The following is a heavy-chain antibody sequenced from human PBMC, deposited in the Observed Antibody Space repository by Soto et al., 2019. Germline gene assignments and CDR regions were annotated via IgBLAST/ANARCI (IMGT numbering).Heavy chain of an antibody. D-gene: IGHD3-10*02. Sequence: QVQLQESGPGLVKPSGTLSLTCAVSGGSISSSNWWSWVRQPPGKGLEWIGEIYHSGSTNYNPSLKSRVTRSVDKSKNQFSLKLSSVTAADTAVYYCASVRGQYYYGMDVWGQGTTVTVSS. V-gene: IGHV4-4*02. CDR3: ASVRGQYYYGMDV. CDR1: GGSISSSNW. CDR2: IYHSGST. J-gene: IGHJ6*02.